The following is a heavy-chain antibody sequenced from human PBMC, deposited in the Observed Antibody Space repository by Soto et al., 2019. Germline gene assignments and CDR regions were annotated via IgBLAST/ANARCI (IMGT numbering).Heavy chain of an antibody. J-gene: IGHJ3*02. CDR3: ARVAGITGTDDASDI. CDR2: INAGNGNT. Sequence: ASVKVSCKASGYTFTSYAMHWVRQAPGQRLEWMGWINAGNGNTKYSQKFQGRVTITRDTSASTAYMELSRLRSDDTAVYYCARVAGITGTDDASDIWGQGTMVTVSS. CDR1: GYTFTSYA. V-gene: IGHV1-3*01. D-gene: IGHD1-20*01.